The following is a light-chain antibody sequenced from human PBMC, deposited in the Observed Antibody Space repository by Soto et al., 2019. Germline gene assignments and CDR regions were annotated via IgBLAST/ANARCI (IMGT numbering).Light chain of an antibody. CDR1: SSDVGTYNY. CDR2: DVS. Sequence: QSALTQPRSVSGPPGQSVSISCSGTSSDVGTYNYVSWYQQHPGKAPKLMIYDVSKRPSGVPDRFSGSKSGNTASLTISGLQAEDEADYYCSSYSSGSTLGVFGGGTKLTVL. J-gene: IGLJ3*02. CDR3: SSYSSGSTLGV. V-gene: IGLV2-11*01.